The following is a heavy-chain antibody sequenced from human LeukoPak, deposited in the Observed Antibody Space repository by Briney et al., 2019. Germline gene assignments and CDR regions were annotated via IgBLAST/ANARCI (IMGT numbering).Heavy chain of an antibody. Sequence: ASVKVSCKASGYTFTSYGISWVRQAPGQGLEWMGWISAYNVNTNYAQKLQGRVTMTTDTSTSTAYMELRSLRSDDTAVYYCARDRGPAGSGYFQHWGQGTLVTVSS. J-gene: IGHJ1*01. D-gene: IGHD2-2*01. CDR3: ARDRGPAGSGYFQH. V-gene: IGHV1-18*01. CDR1: GYTFTSYG. CDR2: ISAYNVNT.